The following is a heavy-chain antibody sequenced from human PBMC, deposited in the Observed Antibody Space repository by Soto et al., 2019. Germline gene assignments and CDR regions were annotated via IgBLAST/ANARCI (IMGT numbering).Heavy chain of an antibody. J-gene: IGHJ4*02. D-gene: IGHD2-21*01. V-gene: IGHV3-15*07. Sequence: GGSLRLSCAASGFSFTNAWMNWVRQAPGKGLEWVGRIKSKTDGGTTDYAAPVKGRFTISRDDSKNTLYLQMNSLKTEDTAVYYCTTDNDRDSAPPFDYWGQGTLVTVSS. CDR3: TTDNDRDSAPPFDY. CDR1: GFSFTNAW. CDR2: IKSKTDGGTT.